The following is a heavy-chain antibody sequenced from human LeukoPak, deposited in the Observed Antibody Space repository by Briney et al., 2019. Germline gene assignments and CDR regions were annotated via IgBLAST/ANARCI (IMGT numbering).Heavy chain of an antibody. J-gene: IGHJ5*02. D-gene: IGHD1-14*01. CDR1: GGSFSGYY. V-gene: IGHV4-34*01. CDR3: ARVTSRLGWFDP. CDR2: INHSGGT. Sequence: SETLSLTCAVYGGSFSGYYWSWIRQPPGKGLEWIGEINHSGGTKYNPSLKSRVTISVDTSKNQFSLKLSSVTAADTAVYYCARVTSRLGWFDPWGQGTLVTVSS.